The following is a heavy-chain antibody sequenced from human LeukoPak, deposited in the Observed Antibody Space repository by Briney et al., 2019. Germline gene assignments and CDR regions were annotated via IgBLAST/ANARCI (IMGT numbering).Heavy chain of an antibody. CDR1: GFIFDNYG. J-gene: IGHJ4*02. CDR2: INWNGGST. CDR3: ARELDTAMALAN. V-gene: IGHV3-20*04. D-gene: IGHD5-18*01. Sequence: GGSLRLSCAASGFIFDNYGMSWVRQAPGKGLEWVSGINWNGGSTGYADSVKGRFTISRDNAKNSLYLQMNSLRAEDTALYYCARELDTAMALANWGQGTLVTVSS.